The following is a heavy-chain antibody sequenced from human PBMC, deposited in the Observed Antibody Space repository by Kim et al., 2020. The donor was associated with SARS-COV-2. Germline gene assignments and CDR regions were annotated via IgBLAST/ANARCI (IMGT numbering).Heavy chain of an antibody. CDR1: GGTFSSYA. V-gene: IGHV1-69*13. J-gene: IGHJ3*02. CDR3: ARETGTAYCGGDCYSDAFDI. CDR2: IIPIFGTA. Sequence: SVKVSCKASGGTFSSYAISWVRQAPGQGLEWMGGIIPIFGTANYAQKFQGRVTITADESTSTAYMELSSLRSEDTAVYYCARETGTAYCGGDCYSDAFDIWGQGTMVTVSS. D-gene: IGHD2-21*02.